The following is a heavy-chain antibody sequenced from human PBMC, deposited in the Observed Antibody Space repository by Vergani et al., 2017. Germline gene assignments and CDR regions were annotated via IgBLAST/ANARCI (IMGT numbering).Heavy chain of an antibody. Sequence: EVQLVQSGAEVKKPGESLRISCKASGYTFTSHWIGWARQMPGKGLEWIGIIFPSDSDTRYSPSFQGQVTISVDKSITTAYLQWNSLRTSDTAMYYCAKRIGAYSYGLDSWGQGTLATVSS. D-gene: IGHD5-18*01. V-gene: IGHV5-51*01. CDR3: AKRIGAYSYGLDS. J-gene: IGHJ4*02. CDR2: IFPSDSDT. CDR1: GYTFTSHW.